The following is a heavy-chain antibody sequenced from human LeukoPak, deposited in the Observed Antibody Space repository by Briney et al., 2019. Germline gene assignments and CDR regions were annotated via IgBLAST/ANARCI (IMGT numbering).Heavy chain of an antibody. D-gene: IGHD6-19*01. CDR2: IYYSGST. J-gene: IGHJ3*02. Sequence: PSETLSLTCTVSGGSISSSSYYWGWIRQPPGKGLEWIGSIYYSGSTYYNPSLKSRVTISVDTSKNQFSLKLSSVTAADTAVYYCARFMAVGDAFDIWGQGTMVTVSS. CDR3: ARFMAVGDAFDI. V-gene: IGHV4-39*01. CDR1: GGSISSSSYY.